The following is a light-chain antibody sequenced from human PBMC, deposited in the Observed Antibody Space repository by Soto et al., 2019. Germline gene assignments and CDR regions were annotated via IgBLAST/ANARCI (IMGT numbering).Light chain of an antibody. CDR2: NFL. CDR1: NSDVGGYNY. V-gene: IGLV2-14*03. J-gene: IGLJ7*01. Sequence: QSALTQPASVSGSPGQSITISCTGTNSDVGGYNYVSWYQHHPGKAPKLIIFNFLNRPSGISNHFSGSKSCNTASLTISGLQAEDEADYYCSSYTSRSTVVFGGGTQLTVL. CDR3: SSYTSRSTVV.